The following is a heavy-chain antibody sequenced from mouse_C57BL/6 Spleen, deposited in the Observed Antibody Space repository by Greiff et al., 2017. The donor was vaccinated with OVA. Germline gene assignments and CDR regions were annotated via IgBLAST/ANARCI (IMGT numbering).Heavy chain of an antibody. CDR3: ARPISKLDMDY. V-gene: IGHV1-80*01. J-gene: IGHJ4*01. D-gene: IGHD1-3*01. Sequence: QVQLQQSGAELVKPGASVKISCKASGYAFSSYWMNWVKQKPGKGLEWIGQIYPGDGDTNYNGKFKGKATLTADTSSSTAYMQLSSLTSDDSSVYYCARPISKLDMDYWGQGTSLTVSS. CDR2: IYPGDGDT. CDR1: GYAFSSYW.